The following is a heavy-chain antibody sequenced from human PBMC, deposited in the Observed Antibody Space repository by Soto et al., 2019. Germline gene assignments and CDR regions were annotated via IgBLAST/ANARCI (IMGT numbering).Heavy chain of an antibody. CDR2: IYPGDSDT. CDR3: ASQKTVIRGPLSSNWFDP. D-gene: IGHD1-1*01. J-gene: IGHJ5*02. CDR1: GYTFTDYW. V-gene: IGHV5-51*01. Sequence: EVQLVQSGAEVKKPGQSLKISCKGYGYTFTDYWIGWVRQMPGKGLELIGLIYPGDSDTRYSPSFQGRVTISADKSISTALLQWSSLRASDTAMYYWASQKTVIRGPLSSNWFDPGGQGTLVTVSS.